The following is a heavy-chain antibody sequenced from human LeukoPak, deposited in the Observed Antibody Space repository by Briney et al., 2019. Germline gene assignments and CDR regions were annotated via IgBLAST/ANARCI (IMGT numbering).Heavy chain of an antibody. D-gene: IGHD3-10*01. V-gene: IGHV1-2*02. CDR3: ARGAGITMVRGNYFDY. CDR1: GYTFTGYY. J-gene: IGHJ4*02. CDR2: INPNSGGT. Sequence: ASVKVSCKASGYTFTGYYMHWVRQAPGQGLEWMGWINPNSGGTNYAQKFQGRVTMTRDTSISTAYMELSRLRSDDTAVYYCARGAGITMVRGNYFDYWGQGTLVTVSS.